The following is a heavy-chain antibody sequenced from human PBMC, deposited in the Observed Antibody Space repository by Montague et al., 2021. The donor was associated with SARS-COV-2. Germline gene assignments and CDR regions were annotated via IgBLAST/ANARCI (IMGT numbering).Heavy chain of an antibody. CDR2: IYYTGGT. D-gene: IGHD3-3*01. V-gene: IGHV4-59*01. J-gene: IGHJ4*02. CDR1: GGSIRSYY. Sequence: SETLSLTCSFSGGSIRSYYWSWIRLPPGKALEWLGYIYYTGGTTHNPSLKGRVTISVDTSRSQFSLRLTSVTAADTAVYFCARFWSGYVDKWSQGTLVTVSS. CDR3: ARFWSGYVDK.